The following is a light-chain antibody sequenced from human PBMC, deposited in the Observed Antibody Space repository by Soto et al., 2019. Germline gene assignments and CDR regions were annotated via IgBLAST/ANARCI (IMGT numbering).Light chain of an antibody. CDR2: DTS. V-gene: IGKV3-11*01. Sequence: ETVLTQSPATLSLSPGERATLSCRASQSVDSYLAWYQQKPGQAPRLLIYDTSNRATGIPARFSGSGSGTDFTLTISSLQPDDFATYYCQQYSIYWNTFGQGTKLEIK. CDR1: QSVDSY. CDR3: QQYSIYWNT. J-gene: IGKJ2*01.